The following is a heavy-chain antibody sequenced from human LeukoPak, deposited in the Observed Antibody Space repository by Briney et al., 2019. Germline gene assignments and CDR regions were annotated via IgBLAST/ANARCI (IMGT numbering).Heavy chain of an antibody. V-gene: IGHV4-39*06. CDR3: ARGYCSGGTCYLVENWLDP. J-gene: IGHJ5*02. CDR2: IYYGGST. D-gene: IGHD2-15*01. CDR1: GDSISSSNFY. Sequence: PSETLSLTCTVSGDSISSSNFYWGWIRQPPGKGLEWIGSIYYGGSTFYSPSLKSRVTISVDASKTQFPLNLSSVTAADTAVYYCARGYCSGGTCYLVENWLDPWGQGTLVTVSS.